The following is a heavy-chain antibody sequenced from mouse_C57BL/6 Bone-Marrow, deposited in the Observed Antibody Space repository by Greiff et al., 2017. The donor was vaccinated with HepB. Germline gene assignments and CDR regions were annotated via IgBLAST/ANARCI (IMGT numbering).Heavy chain of an antibody. CDR2: IYPGNGDT. Sequence: LQQSGAELVRPGASVKMSCKASGYTFTSYNMHWVKQTPRQGLEWIGAIYPGNGDTSYNQKFKGKATLTVDKSSSTAYMQLSSLTSEDSAVYFCARPTYYSNYDAMDYWGQGTSVTGSS. V-gene: IGHV1-12*01. J-gene: IGHJ4*01. D-gene: IGHD2-5*01. CDR3: ARPTYYSNYDAMDY. CDR1: GYTFTSYN.